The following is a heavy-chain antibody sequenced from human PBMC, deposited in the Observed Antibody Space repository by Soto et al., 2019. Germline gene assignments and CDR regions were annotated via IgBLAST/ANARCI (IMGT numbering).Heavy chain of an antibody. D-gene: IGHD7-27*01. CDR3: ARELGNQYFDY. J-gene: IGHJ4*02. V-gene: IGHV4-39*07. Sequence: SETLSLTCTVSGGSISSSSYYWGWIRQPPGKGLEWIGSIYYSGSTYYNPSLKSRVTISVDTSKNKFSLKLSSVTAADTAVYYCARELGNQYFDYWGQGTLVTVSS. CDR2: IYYSGST. CDR1: GGSISSSSYY.